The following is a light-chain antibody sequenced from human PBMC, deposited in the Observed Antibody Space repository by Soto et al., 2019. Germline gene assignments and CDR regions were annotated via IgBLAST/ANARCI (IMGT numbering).Light chain of an antibody. CDR2: NAI. CDR1: QAISNG. Sequence: DVQVTQSPPSLSAPVGDRVTITCRASQAISNGVSWYQHKPSQAPALLIFNAINLKSGAPRRFSGSSSGTHFTFTISSLQPEDAATYYCLHDYAPPLTFGRGTKVNI. CDR3: LHDYAPPLT. V-gene: IGKV1-27*01. J-gene: IGKJ3*01.